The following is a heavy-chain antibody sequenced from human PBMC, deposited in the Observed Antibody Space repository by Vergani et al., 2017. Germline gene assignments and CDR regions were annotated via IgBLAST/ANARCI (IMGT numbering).Heavy chain of an antibody. V-gene: IGHV5-51*01. CDR3: TRSGSYYNPPHWD. J-gene: IGHJ4*02. Sequence: EVQLVQSGADVQKPGESLKISCKGSGYSFTTYWIGWVRQRAGKGLGWMGIIYPANSDTKYSPSFQGQVTISADKSITTAYLQWSSLKASDTAMYFCTRSGSYYNPPHWDWGQGTLVTVSS. D-gene: IGHD1-26*01. CDR1: GYSFTTYW. CDR2: IYPANSDT.